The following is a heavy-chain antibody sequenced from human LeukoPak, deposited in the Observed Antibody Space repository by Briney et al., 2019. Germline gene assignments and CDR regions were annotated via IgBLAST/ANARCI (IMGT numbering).Heavy chain of an antibody. CDR3: AKATQRYCTGGTCYPLDY. J-gene: IGHJ4*02. V-gene: IGHV3-23*01. D-gene: IGHD2-8*02. CDR1: GFTFGSYA. Sequence: GGSLRLSCAASGFTFGSYAMAWVRQSPGKGLEWVSCITDIGKNTYHTDSAKGRFTISRDNSKNTLSLQMNSLRVEDTAVYYCAKATQRYCTGGTCYPLDYWGQGTLVTVSS. CDR2: ITDIGKNT.